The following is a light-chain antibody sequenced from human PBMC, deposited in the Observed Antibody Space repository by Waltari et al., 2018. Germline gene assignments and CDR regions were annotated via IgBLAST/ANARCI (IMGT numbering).Light chain of an antibody. J-gene: IGLJ3*02. V-gene: IGLV2-14*03. CDR3: SSYTSSSSRL. CDR1: SSDVGAYKY. CDR2: DVS. Sequence: QSALTQPASVSGSPGQSITISCTGTSSDVGAYKYVSWYQQHPGKAPKLMIFDVSNRHSGVSTRCSVSRSGNTASLTISGLQAEDEAVYHCSSYTSSSSRLFGGGTKVTVL.